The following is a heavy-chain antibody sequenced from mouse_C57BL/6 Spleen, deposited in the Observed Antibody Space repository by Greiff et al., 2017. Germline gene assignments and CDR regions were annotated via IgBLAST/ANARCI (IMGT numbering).Heavy chain of an antibody. CDR1: GFTFSDYY. D-gene: IGHD1-1*01. V-gene: IGHV5-16*01. Sequence: DVKLVESEGGLVQPGSSMKLSCTASGFTFSDYYMAWVRQVPEQGLEWVANITYAGSSTYYLDSLKRSFIISGDNAKNILYLQRSSMKSEDAAKYCCTRGGDYYGSSWYFDVWGTGTTVTVSS. CDR3: TRGGDYYGSSWYFDV. J-gene: IGHJ1*03. CDR2: ITYAGSST.